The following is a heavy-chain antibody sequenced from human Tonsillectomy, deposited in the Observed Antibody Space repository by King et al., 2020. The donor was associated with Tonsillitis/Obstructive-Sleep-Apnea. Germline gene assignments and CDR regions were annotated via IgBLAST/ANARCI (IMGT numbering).Heavy chain of an antibody. J-gene: IGHJ3*02. CDR3: ARPYLTVYDAFVI. Sequence: QLVQSGAEVKKPGSSVKVSCKASGGTFSSYAISWVRQAPGQGLEWMGRIIPILGIANYAQKFQGRVTITADKSTSTAYMELSSLRSEDTAVYYCARPYLTVYDAFVIWGQGTMVTVSS. V-gene: IGHV1-69*04. CDR1: GGTFSSYA. D-gene: IGHD1-20*01. CDR2: IIPILGIA.